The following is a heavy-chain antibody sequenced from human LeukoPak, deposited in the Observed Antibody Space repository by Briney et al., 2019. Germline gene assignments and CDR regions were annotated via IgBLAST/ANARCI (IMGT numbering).Heavy chain of an antibody. D-gene: IGHD6-13*01. V-gene: IGHV3-30*02. J-gene: IGHJ4*02. CDR1: GFTFSSYG. CDR3: AKNDPDSSSWYGGYNFDY. CDR2: IRYDGSNK. Sequence: GGSLRLSCAASGFTFSSYGMHWVRQAPGKGLEWVAFIRYDGSNKYYADSVKGRFTIFRDNSKNTLYLQMNSLRAEDTAVYYCAKNDPDSSSWYGGYNFDYWGQGTLVTVSS.